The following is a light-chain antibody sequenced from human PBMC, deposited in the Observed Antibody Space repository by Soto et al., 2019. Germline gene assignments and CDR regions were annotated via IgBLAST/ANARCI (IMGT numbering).Light chain of an antibody. CDR2: DAS. Sequence: EIVLTQSPATLSLSPGERATLSCRASQSFSSRLAWYQQRPGQAPRLLIYDASNRATGIPARFSGSGSVTDFTLTISSLEPEDSAVYYCQQRSDWPLTFGPGTKVEIK. CDR3: QQRSDWPLT. CDR1: QSFSSR. V-gene: IGKV3-11*01. J-gene: IGKJ3*01.